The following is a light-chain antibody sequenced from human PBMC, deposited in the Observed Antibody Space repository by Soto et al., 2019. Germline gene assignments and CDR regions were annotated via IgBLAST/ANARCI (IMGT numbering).Light chain of an antibody. Sequence: QSALTQPPSASGSPGQSVTISCTGASSDVGGYNFVSWYQQHPGKAPKLMIYDATKRPSGVPDRFSGSKSGNTASLTVSGLQADDEADYYCSSYAGSSVPVAFGGGTQLTVL. V-gene: IGLV2-8*01. CDR1: SSDVGGYNF. CDR3: SSYAGSSVPVA. CDR2: DAT. J-gene: IGLJ2*01.